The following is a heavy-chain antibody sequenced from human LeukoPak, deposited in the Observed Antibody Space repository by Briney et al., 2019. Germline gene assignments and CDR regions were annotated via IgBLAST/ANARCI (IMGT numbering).Heavy chain of an antibody. CDR1: GGSISSSSYY. CDR3: GALGQGDTSYFDY. Sequence: RPSETLSLTCTVSGGSISSSSYYWGWIRQPPGKGLEWIGSIYYSGSTYYNPSLKSRVTISVDTSKNQFSLKLSSVTAADTAVYYCGALGQGDTSYFDYWGQGTLVTVSS. J-gene: IGHJ4*02. D-gene: IGHD1-26*01. CDR2: IYYSGST. V-gene: IGHV4-39*01.